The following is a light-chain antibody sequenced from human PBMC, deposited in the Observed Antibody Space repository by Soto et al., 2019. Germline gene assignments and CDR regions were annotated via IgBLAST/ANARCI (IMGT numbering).Light chain of an antibody. CDR2: EVS. CDR1: SSDVGGYNY. CDR3: SSYTRSSPYA. Sequence: QSALTQPASVSGSPGQSITISCTGTSSDVGGYNYVSWYQQHPGKAPKLMIYEVSNRPSGVSNRFSGSKSGNTASLTISGLQAEDEADYYCSSYTRSSPYAFGTGTKLTVL. V-gene: IGLV2-14*01. J-gene: IGLJ1*01.